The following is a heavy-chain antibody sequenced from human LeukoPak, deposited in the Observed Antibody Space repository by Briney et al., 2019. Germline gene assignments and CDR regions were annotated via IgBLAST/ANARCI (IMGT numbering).Heavy chain of an antibody. Sequence: PSETLSLTCTVSGGSISSSSYYWGWIRQPPGKGLEWIGSIYYSGSTYYNPSLKSRVTISVDTSKNQFSLKLSSVTAADTAVYYCARDEQWLVQAFDYWGQGTLVTVSS. CDR1: GGSISSSSYY. CDR2: IYYSGST. V-gene: IGHV4-39*07. D-gene: IGHD6-19*01. J-gene: IGHJ4*02. CDR3: ARDEQWLVQAFDY.